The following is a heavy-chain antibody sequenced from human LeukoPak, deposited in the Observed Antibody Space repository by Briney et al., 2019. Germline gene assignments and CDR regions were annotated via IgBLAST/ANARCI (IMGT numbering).Heavy chain of an antibody. J-gene: IGHJ4*02. V-gene: IGHV3-43*02. D-gene: IGHD2-15*01. CDR2: ISGDGGST. CDR3: ARDQLYCSGGICYFDY. CDR1: GFTLDDYA. Sequence: PGGSLRLSCAASGFTLDDYAMHWVRQAPGKGLDWVSLISGDGGSTYYADSVKGRFTISRDNAKNTLYLQMNSLRTEDTAVYYCARDQLYCSGGICYFDYWGQGTLVTVSS.